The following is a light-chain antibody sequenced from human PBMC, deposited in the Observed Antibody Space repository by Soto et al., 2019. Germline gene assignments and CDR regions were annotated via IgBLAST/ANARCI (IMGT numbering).Light chain of an antibody. J-gene: IGLJ2*01. CDR3: QTWGSGIVV. V-gene: IGLV4-69*01. CDR1: SGHSNYA. Sequence: QSVLTQSPSASASLGASVKLTCTLSSGHSNYAIAWHQQQSEKGPRYLMKLNSDGSHSKGDGIPDRFSGSSSGAERYLTISSLQSEDEADYYCQTWGSGIVVFGGGPKFTVL. CDR2: LNSDGSH.